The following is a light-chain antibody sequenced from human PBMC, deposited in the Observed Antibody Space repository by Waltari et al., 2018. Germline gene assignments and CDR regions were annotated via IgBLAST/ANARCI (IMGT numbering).Light chain of an antibody. Sequence: DIQMTQSPSTLSASVRDRITIPCRASQSISSWLAWYQQKPGKAPTLQIDTAPSYETGVPSRFSGSGSGTDFTLTISSLQPDDFATYYCQQYNSYPWTFGQGTKVEIK. CDR2: TAP. J-gene: IGKJ1*01. CDR3: QQYNSYPWT. V-gene: IGKV1-5*03. CDR1: QSISSW.